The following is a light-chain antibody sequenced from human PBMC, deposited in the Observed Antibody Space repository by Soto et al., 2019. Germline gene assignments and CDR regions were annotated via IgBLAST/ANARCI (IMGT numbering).Light chain of an antibody. CDR1: QSIAGY. J-gene: IGKJ1*01. CDR2: GAS. V-gene: IGKV3-15*01. CDR3: QQYNNWPPWT. Sequence: IVLTQSQSTLSLSPGERASLCCSSSQSIAGYLAWYQKKPGRAPRLLIYGASTRATGIPARFSGSGSGTEFTLTISSLQSEDFAVYYCQQYNNWPPWTFGQGTKV.